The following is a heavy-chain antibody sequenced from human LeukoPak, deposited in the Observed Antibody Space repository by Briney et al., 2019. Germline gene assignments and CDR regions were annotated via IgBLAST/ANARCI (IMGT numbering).Heavy chain of an antibody. V-gene: IGHV4-39*01. D-gene: IGHD1-20*01. CDR3: ARRAPNWKLSREFDY. CDR2: IYYSGST. J-gene: IGHJ4*02. Sequence: SETLSLTCTVSGGSISSSSYYWGWIRQPRGKGLEWIGSIYYSGSTYYNPSLKSRVTISVDTSKNQFSLKLSSVTAADTAVYYCARRAPNWKLSREFDYWGQGTLVTVSS. CDR1: GGSISSSSYY.